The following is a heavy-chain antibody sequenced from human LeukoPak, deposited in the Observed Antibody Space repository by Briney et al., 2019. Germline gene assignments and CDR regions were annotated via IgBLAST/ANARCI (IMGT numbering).Heavy chain of an antibody. CDR1: GGTFSSYT. Sequence: SVKVSCKASGGTFSSYTISWVRQAPGQGLEWMGGIIPIFGTANYAQKFQGRVTITADKSTSTAYMELSSLRSEDTAVYYCASRMGVDSSSWYGAFDIWGQGTMVTVSS. J-gene: IGHJ3*02. D-gene: IGHD6-13*01. CDR3: ASRMGVDSSSWYGAFDI. V-gene: IGHV1-69*06. CDR2: IIPIFGTA.